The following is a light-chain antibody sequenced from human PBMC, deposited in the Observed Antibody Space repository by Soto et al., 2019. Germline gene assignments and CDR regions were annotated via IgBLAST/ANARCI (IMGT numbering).Light chain of an antibody. CDR2: GAS. CDR3: QQYKSAPWT. Sequence: DIQMTQSPSSLSASVGDRVTITCRASQGISNYLAWYQQKAGKVPKLLIFGASTLQSGVPSRFSGSGSETDFSLTISSLQPEDVATYYCQQYKSAPWTFGQGTKVEIK. CDR1: QGISNY. J-gene: IGKJ1*01. V-gene: IGKV1-27*01.